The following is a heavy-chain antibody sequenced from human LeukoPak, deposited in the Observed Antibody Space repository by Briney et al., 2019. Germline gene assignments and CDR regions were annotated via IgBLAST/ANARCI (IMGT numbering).Heavy chain of an antibody. V-gene: IGHV3-11*06. CDR2: ISSSSSYT. CDR1: GFTFSDYY. Sequence: GGSLRLSCAASGFTFSDYYMSWIRQAPGKGLEWVSYISSSSSYTNYAGSVKGRFTISRDNAKNSLYLQMNSLRAEDTAVYYCARGLRYFDWSSDYWGQGTLVTVSS. J-gene: IGHJ4*02. D-gene: IGHD3-9*01. CDR3: ARGLRYFDWSSDY.